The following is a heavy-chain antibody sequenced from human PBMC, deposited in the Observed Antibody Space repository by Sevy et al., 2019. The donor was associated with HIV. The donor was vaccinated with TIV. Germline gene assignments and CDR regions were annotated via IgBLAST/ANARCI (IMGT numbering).Heavy chain of an antibody. D-gene: IGHD6-13*01. CDR2: IQPDGGEK. Sequence: GRSLRLSCAASGFTFSSHWMSWVRQAPGKGLEWVANIQPDGGEKYYVESVKGRFTISRDNAKNSLSLQVNSLRAEDTAVYYCARDTGGIGMDVWGQGTTVTVSS. V-gene: IGHV3-7*01. CDR1: GFTFSSHW. J-gene: IGHJ6*02. CDR3: ARDTGGIGMDV.